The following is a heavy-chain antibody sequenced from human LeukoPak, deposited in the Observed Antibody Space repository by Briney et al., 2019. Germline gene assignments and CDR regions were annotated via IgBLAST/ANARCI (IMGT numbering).Heavy chain of an antibody. CDR1: GFPFSRHG. CDR3: GKDMARIYYYGSGEIDY. Sequence: GGSLRLSCAAPGFPFSRHGMHWVRQVPGKGLEWLAVISYGGSNKAYADSVKGRFTISRDNSNNTLHLQMNSLRAEDTAVYYCGKDMARIYYYGSGEIDYWGQGTLVTVSS. CDR2: ISYGGSNK. D-gene: IGHD3-10*01. V-gene: IGHV3-30*18. J-gene: IGHJ4*02.